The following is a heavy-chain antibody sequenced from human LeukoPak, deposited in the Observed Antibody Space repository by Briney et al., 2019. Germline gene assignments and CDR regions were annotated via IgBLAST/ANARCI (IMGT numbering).Heavy chain of an antibody. CDR1: GGSISRYY. D-gene: IGHD5-18*01. CDR2: LYYSGST. J-gene: IGHJ4*02. V-gene: IGHV4-59*01. CDR3: ARGGGSGYSYG. Sequence: PSETLSLTCTVSGGSISRYYWSWIRQPPGKGLEWIGYLYYSGSTNYNPSLKSRVTISVDTSKNQFSLKLTSVTAADTAVYYCARGGGSGYSYGWGQGTLVTVSS.